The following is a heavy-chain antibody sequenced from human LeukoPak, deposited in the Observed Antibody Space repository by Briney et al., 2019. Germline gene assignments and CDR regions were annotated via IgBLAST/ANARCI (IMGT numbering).Heavy chain of an antibody. D-gene: IGHD4-11*01. Sequence: ASVKVSCKASGYTFTRYYMHWVRQAPGQGLEWMGWINPNSGGTNYAQKFQGWVTMTRDTSISTAYMELSRLRSDDTAVYYCARDLATVTTSHYGMDVWGQGTTVTVSS. V-gene: IGHV1-2*04. CDR1: GYTFTRYY. CDR2: INPNSGGT. CDR3: ARDLATVTTSHYGMDV. J-gene: IGHJ6*02.